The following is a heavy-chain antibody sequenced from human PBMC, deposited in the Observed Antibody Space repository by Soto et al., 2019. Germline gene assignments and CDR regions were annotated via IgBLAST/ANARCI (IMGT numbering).Heavy chain of an antibody. CDR2: TYYSGST. D-gene: IGHD6-19*01. CDR3: ARMAGPQRWGWFDP. V-gene: IGHV4-39*01. J-gene: IGHJ5*02. CDR1: GGSISSSSYY. Sequence: ASETLSLTCTVSGGSISSSSYYWGWIRQPPGKGLEWIGSTYYSGSTYYNPSLKSRVTISADTSKNQFSLKLSSVTAADTAVYYCARMAGPQRWGWFDPWGQGTLVTVSS.